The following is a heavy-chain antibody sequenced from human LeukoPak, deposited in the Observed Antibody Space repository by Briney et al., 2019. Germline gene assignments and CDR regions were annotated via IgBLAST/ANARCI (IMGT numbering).Heavy chain of an antibody. CDR1: GYPFTSYG. CDR3: ARGFYDIVTETYYFYGMDV. CDR2: ISAYNGNT. J-gene: IGHJ6*02. Sequence: ASVKVSCKASGYPFTSYGITWVRQAPGQGLEWMGWISAYNGNTNYAQKLQGRVTMTTGPSTSTAYMDLRSLRSDDTAVYYCARGFYDIVTETYYFYGMDVWGQGTTVTVSS. V-gene: IGHV1-18*01. D-gene: IGHD3-9*01.